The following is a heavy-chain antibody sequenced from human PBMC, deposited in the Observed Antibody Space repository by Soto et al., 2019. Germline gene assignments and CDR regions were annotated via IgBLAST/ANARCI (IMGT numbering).Heavy chain of an antibody. CDR3: ARDSIAAAGTDY. V-gene: IGHV1-69*13. CDR2: IIPLFGTT. D-gene: IGHD6-13*01. Sequence: VASVKVSCKAPGGTFSSYTIAWVRQAPGQGLEWMGEIIPLFGTTNYVEKFQGRLTITADASTGTAYMELSSLRSEDTAMYYCARDSIAAAGTDYRGQGTLVTVSS. CDR1: GGTFSSYT. J-gene: IGHJ4*02.